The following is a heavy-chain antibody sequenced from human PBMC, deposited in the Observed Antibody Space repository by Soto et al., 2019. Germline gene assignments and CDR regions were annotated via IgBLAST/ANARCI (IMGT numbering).Heavy chain of an antibody. CDR2: IIPLFGTT. V-gene: IGHV1-69*13. Sequence: SVKVSCKASGGTFNNYAISWVRQAPGQGLEWMGGIIPLFGTTNYAQKFQGRVTITADESTSTAYMELSSLRSEDTAFYYCARPRSHYYDRSAERAFDIWGQGTMVTVS. J-gene: IGHJ3*02. D-gene: IGHD3-22*01. CDR1: GGTFNNYA. CDR3: ARPRSHYYDRSAERAFDI.